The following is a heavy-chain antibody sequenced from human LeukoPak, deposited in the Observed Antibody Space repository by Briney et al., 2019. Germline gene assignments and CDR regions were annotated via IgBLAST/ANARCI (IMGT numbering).Heavy chain of an antibody. CDR3: AKDYGSSPVYGMDV. V-gene: IGHV3-23*01. CDR2: ISGSGGST. CDR1: GFTFSSYA. Sequence: GGSLRLSCAASGFTFSSYAMSWVRQAPGKGLEWVSAISGSGGSTYYADSVKGRFTISRDNSKNTLYLQMNSLRAEDTAVYYCAKDYGSSPVYGMDVWGQGTTVTVSS. J-gene: IGHJ6*02. D-gene: IGHD6-13*01.